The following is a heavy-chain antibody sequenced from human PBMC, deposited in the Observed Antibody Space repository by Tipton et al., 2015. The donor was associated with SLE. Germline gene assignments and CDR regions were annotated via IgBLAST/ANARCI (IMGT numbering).Heavy chain of an antibody. CDR3: ARDQASLGLDF. CDR2: INPDSGAT. V-gene: IGHV1-2*02. CDR1: GYTFTAYY. J-gene: IGHJ4*02. Sequence: QSGAEVKKPGASVKVSCKASGYTFTAYYIHWVRQAPGQGLEWMGWINPDSGATNYAQKFQARVTMTRDTSISTAYMELSRLRSDDTAVYYCARDQASLGLDFWGQGTLVTVSS.